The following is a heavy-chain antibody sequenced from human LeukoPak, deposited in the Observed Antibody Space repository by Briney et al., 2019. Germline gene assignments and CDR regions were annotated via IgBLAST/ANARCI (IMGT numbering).Heavy chain of an antibody. CDR1: GFTFSSYW. V-gene: IGHV3-7*04. Sequence: PGGSLRLSCAASGFTFSSYWMSWVRQAPGKGLEWVANIKQDGSEKYYVDSVKGRYTISRDNAKNSLYLQMNSLRPEDTAVYYCARYGYDSSGYTRGTDYWGQGTLVTVSS. CDR2: IKQDGSEK. D-gene: IGHD3-22*01. CDR3: ARYGYDSSGYTRGTDY. J-gene: IGHJ4*02.